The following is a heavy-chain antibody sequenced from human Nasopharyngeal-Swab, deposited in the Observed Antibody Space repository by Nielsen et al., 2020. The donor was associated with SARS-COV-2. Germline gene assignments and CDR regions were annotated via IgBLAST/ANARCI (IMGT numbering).Heavy chain of an antibody. CDR3: ARAGITGTPWGWFDP. D-gene: IGHD1-7*01. J-gene: IGHJ5*02. CDR1: GFTFSDYY. V-gene: IGHV3-11*06. CDR2: ISSSSSYT. Sequence: GGSLRLSCAASGFTFSDYYMSWIRQAPGKGLEWVSYISSSSSYTNYADSVKGRFTISRDNAKNSLYLQMNSLRAEDTAVYYCARAGITGTPWGWFDPWGQGTLVTVSS.